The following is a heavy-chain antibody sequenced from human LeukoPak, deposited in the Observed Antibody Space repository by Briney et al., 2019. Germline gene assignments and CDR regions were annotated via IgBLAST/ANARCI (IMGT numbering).Heavy chain of an antibody. V-gene: IGHV3-9*01. CDR3: ASSGGDSGYDY. D-gene: IGHD5-12*01. Sequence: GGSLRLSCAASGFTFDDYAMHWVRQAPGKGLEWVSGISWNSGSIGYADSVKGRFTISRDNAKNSLYLQMNSLRAEDTAVYYCASSGGDSGYDYWGQGTLVTVSS. J-gene: IGHJ4*02. CDR2: ISWNSGSI. CDR1: GFTFDDYA.